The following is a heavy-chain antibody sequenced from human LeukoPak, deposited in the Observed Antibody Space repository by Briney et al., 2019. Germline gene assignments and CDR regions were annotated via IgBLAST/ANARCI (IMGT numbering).Heavy chain of an antibody. V-gene: IGHV3-7*01. J-gene: IGHJ3*02. D-gene: IGHD3-22*01. CDR3: ARDPEDYYDSSDYYDGFDI. Sequence: GGSLRLSCAASGFTFSDYYMSWIRQAPGKGLEWVANIKQDGGGTYYVDSLKGRFTISRDNAKNSLYLQMNSLRAEDTAVYYCARDPEDYYDSSDYYDGFDIWGQGTMVTVSS. CDR1: GFTFSDYY. CDR2: IKQDGGGT.